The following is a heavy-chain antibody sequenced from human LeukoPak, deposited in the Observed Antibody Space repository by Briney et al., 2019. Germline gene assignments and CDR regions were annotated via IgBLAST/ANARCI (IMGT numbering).Heavy chain of an antibody. D-gene: IGHD6-13*01. J-gene: IGHJ6*02. Sequence: SETLSLTCTVSGGSISSSSYYWGWIRQPPGKGLEWIGRIYYSGSTYYNPSLKSRVTISVDTSKNQFSLKLSSVTAADTAVYYCARRWIGTAAGPYYYYYGMDVWGQGTTVTVSS. V-gene: IGHV4-39*01. CDR2: IYYSGST. CDR1: GGSISSSSYY. CDR3: ARRWIGTAAGPYYYYYGMDV.